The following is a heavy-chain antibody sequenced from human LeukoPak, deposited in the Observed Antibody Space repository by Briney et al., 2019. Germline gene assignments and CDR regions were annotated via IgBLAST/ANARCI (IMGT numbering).Heavy chain of an antibody. V-gene: IGHV1-8*01. CDR1: GYTFTSYD. D-gene: IGHD3-3*01. CDR2: MNPNNGNT. Sequence: ASVKVSCKASGYTFTSYDINWVRQATGQGLEWMGWMNPNNGNTGYAQKFQGRVTMTTDTSTSTAYMELRSLRSDDTAVYYCARSGVWYYYMDVWGKGTTVTVSS. CDR3: ARSGVWYYYMDV. J-gene: IGHJ6*03.